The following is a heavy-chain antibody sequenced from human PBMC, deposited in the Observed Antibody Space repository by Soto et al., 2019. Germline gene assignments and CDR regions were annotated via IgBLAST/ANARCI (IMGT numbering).Heavy chain of an antibody. V-gene: IGHV3-74*01. J-gene: IGHJ4*02. CDR2: INSDGSST. CDR3: VRTSLVVATATREDY. Sequence: EVQLVESGGGLVQPGGSLRLSCAASGFTFSSYWMHWVRQAPGKGLXXXXRINSDGSSTSYADSVKGRFTISRDNAKNTLYLQMNSLRAEDTAVYYCVRTSLVVATATREDYWGQGTLVTVSS. D-gene: IGHD2-15*01. CDR1: GFTFSSYW.